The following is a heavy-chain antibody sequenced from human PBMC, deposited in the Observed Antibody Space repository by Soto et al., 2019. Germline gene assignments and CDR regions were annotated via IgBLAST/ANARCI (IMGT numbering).Heavy chain of an antibody. V-gene: IGHV2-5*02. J-gene: IGHJ4*02. CDR2: IYWDDDK. Sequence: QITLKESGPTLVKPTQTLTLTCTFSGFSLSTSGVGVGWIRQPPGKALEWLALIYWDDDKRYSPSLKSRLTITKHTSKNQVVLTLTNMDPVDTATYYCAHPGYGDLPFGYWGQGTLVTVSS. CDR3: AHPGYGDLPFGY. D-gene: IGHD4-17*01. CDR1: GFSLSTSGVG.